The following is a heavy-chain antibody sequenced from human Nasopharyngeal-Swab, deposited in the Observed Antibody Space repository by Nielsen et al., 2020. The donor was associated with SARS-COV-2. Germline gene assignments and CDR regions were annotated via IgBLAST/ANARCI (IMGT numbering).Heavy chain of an antibody. V-gene: IGHV4-34*01. Sequence: SQTLSLTCAVYGGSFSGYYWSWIRQSPGKGLEWIGEISRSGRTNYNPSLNSRVTISLATSKNQFSLKVTSVTAADTAVYYCARQGVPIRGWFKDYDRTAYEYWGQGTLVTVSS. CDR1: GGSFSGYY. D-gene: IGHD3-22*01. J-gene: IGHJ4*02. CDR2: ISRSGRT. CDR3: ARQGVPIRGWFKDYDRTAYEY.